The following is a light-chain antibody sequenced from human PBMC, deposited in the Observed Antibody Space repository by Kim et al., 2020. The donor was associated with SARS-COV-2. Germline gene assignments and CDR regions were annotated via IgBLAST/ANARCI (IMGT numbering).Light chain of an antibody. CDR1: TSNIGSNT. CDR3: AAWDNSLNGVV. V-gene: IGLV1-44*01. CDR2: SNN. J-gene: IGLJ2*01. Sequence: QSVLTQPPSASGTPGQRVTISCSGSTSNIGSNTVNWYQQLPGTAPRLLIYSNNQRSSGVPDRFSGSKSGTSASLAISGLLSEDEADYFCAAWDNSLNGVVFGGGTQLTVL.